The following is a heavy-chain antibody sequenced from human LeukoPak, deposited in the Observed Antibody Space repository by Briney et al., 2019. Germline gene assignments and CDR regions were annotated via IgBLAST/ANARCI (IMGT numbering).Heavy chain of an antibody. J-gene: IGHJ4*02. CDR1: GFTFSSYG. CDR2: ISYDGSSK. D-gene: IGHD3-22*01. V-gene: IGHV3-30*03. Sequence: GGSLRLSCAASGFTFSSYGMHWVRQAPGKGLEWVAVISYDGSSKYYADSVKGRFTISRDNSKNTLYLQMNSLRAEDTAVYYCALYYYDSSGFDYWGQGTLVTVSS. CDR3: ALYYYDSSGFDY.